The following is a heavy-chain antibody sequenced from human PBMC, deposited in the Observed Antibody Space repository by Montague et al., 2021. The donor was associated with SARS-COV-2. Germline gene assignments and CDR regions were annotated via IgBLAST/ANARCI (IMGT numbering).Heavy chain of an antibody. CDR2: IYYSGST. D-gene: IGHD3-22*01. V-gene: IGHV4-31*03. Sequence: TLSLTCTVSGGSISSGGYYWSWIRQHPGKGLEWIGYIYYSGSTYYNPSLRSRVTISVDTSKNQFSLKRSSVTAADTAVYYCARVQGITMIVVVIGAFDIWGQGTMVTVSS. J-gene: IGHJ3*02. CDR1: GGSISSGGYY. CDR3: ARVQGITMIVVVIGAFDI.